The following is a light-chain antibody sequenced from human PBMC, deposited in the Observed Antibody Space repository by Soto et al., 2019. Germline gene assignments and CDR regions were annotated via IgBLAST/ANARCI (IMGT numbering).Light chain of an antibody. V-gene: IGKV1-33*01. CDR3: QQYDNIIA. CDR2: DAS. CDR1: QDISNY. Sequence: DIQMTQSPSSLSASVGDRVTITCQASQDISNYVNWFQQKPGKAPKLLIYDASNLETGVPSRFSGSGSGTDFTFTISSLQPEDIATYFCQQYDNIIAFGGGTKVDIK. J-gene: IGKJ4*01.